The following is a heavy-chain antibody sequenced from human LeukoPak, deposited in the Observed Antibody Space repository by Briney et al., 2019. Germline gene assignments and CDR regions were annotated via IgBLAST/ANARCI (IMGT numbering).Heavy chain of an antibody. J-gene: IGHJ4*02. Sequence: ASVKVSCKASGYTFTSYGISWVRQAPGQGLEWMGWISAYNGNTNYAQKLQGRVTMTTDTSTSTAYMELRSLRSDDTAVYYCARAYDYVWGSYRSAPDYWGQGTLVTVSS. V-gene: IGHV1-18*01. CDR1: GYTFTSYG. D-gene: IGHD3-16*02. CDR3: ARAYDYVWGSYRSAPDY. CDR2: ISAYNGNT.